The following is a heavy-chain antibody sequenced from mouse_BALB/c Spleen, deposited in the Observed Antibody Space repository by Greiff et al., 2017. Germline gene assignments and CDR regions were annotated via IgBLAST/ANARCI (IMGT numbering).Heavy chain of an antibody. V-gene: IGHV1-55*01. J-gene: IGHJ2*01. CDR3: ASSLITTVVATDY. CDR2: IYPGSGST. Sequence: QVQLQQPGAELVKPGTSVKLSCKASGYNFTSYWINWVKLRPGQGLEWIGDIYPGSGSTNYNEKFKSKATLTVDTSSSTAYMQLSSLASEDSALYYCASSLITTVVATDYWGQGTTLTVSS. CDR1: GYNFTSYW. D-gene: IGHD1-1*01.